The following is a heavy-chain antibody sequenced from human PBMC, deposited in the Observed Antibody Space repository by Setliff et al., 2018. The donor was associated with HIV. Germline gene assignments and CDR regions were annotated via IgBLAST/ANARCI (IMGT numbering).Heavy chain of an antibody. V-gene: IGHV4-61*05. J-gene: IGHJ6*02. CDR3: ARPGSSSSYYAMDV. Sequence: PSETLSLTCTVSGGSISSSSYYWGWIRQPPGKGLEWIGYIYNSGITNYNPSLESRVTISVDTSKNQFSLKVSSVTAADTAVYYCARPGSSSSYYAMDVWGQGTTVTV. CDR1: GGSISSSSYY. CDR2: IYNSGIT. D-gene: IGHD3-10*01.